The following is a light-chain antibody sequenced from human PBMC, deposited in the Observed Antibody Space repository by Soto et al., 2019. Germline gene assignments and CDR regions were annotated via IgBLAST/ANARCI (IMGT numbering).Light chain of an antibody. CDR3: QQYEPWWT. Sequence: DIQMTQSPSTLSASVGDRVTITCRASQSIGRWLAWYQQKPGKAPKLLIFDASRLESGVPSRFSGSGSGTEFTLTISSLQPDDFAIYYCQQYEPWWTFGQGTKVDIK. CDR1: QSIGRW. CDR2: DAS. V-gene: IGKV1-5*01. J-gene: IGKJ1*01.